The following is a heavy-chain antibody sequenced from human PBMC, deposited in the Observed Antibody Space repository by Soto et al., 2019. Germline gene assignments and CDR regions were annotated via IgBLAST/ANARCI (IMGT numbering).Heavy chain of an antibody. D-gene: IGHD6-13*01. CDR1: GGSFSGYY. CDR3: ARGRTVSTYSRYWDSGWYFDL. Sequence: QAQLQQWGAGLLKPSETLSLTCAVYGGSFSGYYWSWIRQPPGKGLEWIGEINDSGSTNYNPSLRSGVNISVDTSKNQFSLKLSSVNGAYMAVYYCARGRTVSTYSRYWDSGWYFDLWGRGTLVTVS. J-gene: IGHJ2*01. V-gene: IGHV4-34*01. CDR2: INDSGST.